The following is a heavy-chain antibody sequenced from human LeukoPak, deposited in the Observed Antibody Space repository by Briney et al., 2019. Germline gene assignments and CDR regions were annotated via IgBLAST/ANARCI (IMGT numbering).Heavy chain of an antibody. CDR3: AKGDGYCSTTSCLAGDY. D-gene: IGHD2-2*01. CDR2: ISGDGDST. Sequence: PGGSLRLSCAASGFTFDDYAMHWVRHAPGKGLEWVSLISGDGDSTYYADSVKGRFTISRDNSKNSLYLQMNSLRTEDTAFYYCAKGDGYCSTTSCLAGDYWGQGTLVTVSS. V-gene: IGHV3-43*02. CDR1: GFTFDDYA. J-gene: IGHJ4*02.